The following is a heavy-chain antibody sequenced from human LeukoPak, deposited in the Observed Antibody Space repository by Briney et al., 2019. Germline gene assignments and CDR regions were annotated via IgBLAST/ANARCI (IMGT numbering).Heavy chain of an antibody. CDR3: AKDDIVVVPAAMDY. V-gene: IGHV3-13*01. CDR1: GFTLSSYD. CDR2: IGVAGDT. J-gene: IGHJ4*02. Sequence: GGSLRLSCAASGFTLSSYDMHWVRHVTGKGLEWVSAIGVAGDTYYPGSVKGRFIITRENAKNSLYLQMNSLRVEDTAVYYCAKDDIVVVPAAMDYWGQGTLVTVSS. D-gene: IGHD2-2*01.